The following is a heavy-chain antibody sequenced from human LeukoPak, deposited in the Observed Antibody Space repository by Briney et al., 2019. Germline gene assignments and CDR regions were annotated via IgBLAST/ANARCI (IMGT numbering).Heavy chain of an antibody. CDR2: ISGSGGST. J-gene: IGHJ3*02. Sequence: PGGSLRLSCAASGFTFSSYAMSWVRQAPGKGLEWGSAISGSGGSTYYADSVKGRFTISRDNSKNTLYLQMNSLRAEDTAVYYCAKAGRSGWYPGRPFDIWGQGTMVTVSS. D-gene: IGHD6-19*01. CDR3: AKAGRSGWYPGRPFDI. V-gene: IGHV3-23*01. CDR1: GFTFSSYA.